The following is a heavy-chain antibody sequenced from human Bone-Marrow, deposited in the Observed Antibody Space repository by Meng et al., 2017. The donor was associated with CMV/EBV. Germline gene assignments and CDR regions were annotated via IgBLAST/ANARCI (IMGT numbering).Heavy chain of an antibody. Sequence: FTGYYMDWVRQDHGQGLEWMGWINPNSGGTNYAQKFQGRVTMTRVTSISTAYMELSRLRSDDTAVYYCARDRVYYGSGSYYSTWFDPWGQGTLVTVSS. CDR1: FTGYY. CDR3: ARDRVYYGSGSYYSTWFDP. V-gene: IGHV1-2*02. D-gene: IGHD3-10*01. J-gene: IGHJ5*02. CDR2: INPNSGGT.